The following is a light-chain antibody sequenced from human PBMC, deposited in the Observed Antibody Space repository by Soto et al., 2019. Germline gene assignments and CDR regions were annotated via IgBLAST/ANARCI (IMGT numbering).Light chain of an antibody. V-gene: IGLV2-11*01. CDR2: DVT. CDR3: CSYAGSYTDV. CDR1: GSDVGGYNY. Sequence: QLVLTQPRSVSGSPGQSVTISCTGTGSDVGGYNYVSWYQQYPDKAPKVMIYDVTKRPAGVPDRFSGSKSGNTASLTISGLQADDEADYYCCSYAGSYTDVFGTGTKLTVL. J-gene: IGLJ1*01.